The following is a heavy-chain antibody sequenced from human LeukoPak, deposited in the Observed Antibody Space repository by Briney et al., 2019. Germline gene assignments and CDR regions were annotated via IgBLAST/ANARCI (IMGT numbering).Heavy chain of an antibody. CDR3: AKDREWQQLVPHYFDY. V-gene: IGHV3-7*03. D-gene: IGHD6-13*01. J-gene: IGHJ4*02. CDR2: IKEDGGEK. Sequence: GGSLRLSCAASGFTFSSYWMGWVRQAPGKGLEWVANIKEDGGEKYCVDSVKGRFTISRDNAKNSLYLQMNSLRAEDTAVYYCAKDREWQQLVPHYFDYWGQGTLVTVSS. CDR1: GFTFSSYW.